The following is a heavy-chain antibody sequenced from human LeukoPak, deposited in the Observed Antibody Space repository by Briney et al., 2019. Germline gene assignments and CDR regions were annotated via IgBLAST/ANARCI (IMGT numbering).Heavy chain of an antibody. CDR1: GFTLSDRY. Sequence: GGSLRLSCAASGFTLSDRYMDWVRQAPGKGLEWVGRTRNKANSYTTEYAASVKGRFTISRDDSKSSLYLQMNSLKTEDTAVYYCARGDYRSGPHYHDCWGQGTLVTVSS. J-gene: IGHJ4*02. D-gene: IGHD4-11*01. CDR2: TRNKANSYTT. V-gene: IGHV3-72*01. CDR3: ARGDYRSGPHYHDC.